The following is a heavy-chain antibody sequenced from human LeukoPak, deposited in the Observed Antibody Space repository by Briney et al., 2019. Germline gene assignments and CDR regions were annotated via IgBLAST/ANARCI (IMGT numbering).Heavy chain of an antibody. Sequence: GRSLRLSCAASGFTFSSYGIYWVRQAPGKGLEWVSFIRFDATNKYYADSVKGRFTISKDNSNNTLYLQLNNVRTEDTATYFCAKEQYPGYFDYWGQGTLVTVSS. D-gene: IGHD1-14*01. CDR1: GFTFSSYG. J-gene: IGHJ4*02. V-gene: IGHV3-30*02. CDR3: AKEQYPGYFDY. CDR2: IRFDATNK.